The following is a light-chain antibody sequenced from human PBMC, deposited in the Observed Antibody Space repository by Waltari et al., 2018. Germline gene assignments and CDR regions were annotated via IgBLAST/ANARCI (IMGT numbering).Light chain of an antibody. CDR1: QSVLYSSNNKNY. CDR2: WAS. CDR3: QQYYSTPRT. V-gene: IGKV4-1*01. Sequence: DIVMTQSPDSLAVSLGERATLNCKSSQSVLYSSNNKNYVAWYPKKPVQPPKLLIYWASTRESGVPDRFSGSGSGTDFTLTISSLQAEDVAVYYCQQYYSTPRTFGQGTKLEIK. J-gene: IGKJ2*01.